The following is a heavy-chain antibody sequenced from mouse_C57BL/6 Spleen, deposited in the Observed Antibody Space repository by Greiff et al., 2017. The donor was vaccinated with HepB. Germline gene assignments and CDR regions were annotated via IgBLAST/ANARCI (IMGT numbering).Heavy chain of an antibody. Sequence: EVKVVESGGDLVKPGGSLKLSCAASGFTFSSYGMSWVRQTPDKRLEWVATISSGGSYTYYPDSVKGRFTISRDNAKNTLYLQMSSLKSEDTAMYYCARHRAYYSNPYAMDYWGQGTSVTVSS. J-gene: IGHJ4*01. D-gene: IGHD2-5*01. CDR3: ARHRAYYSNPYAMDY. V-gene: IGHV5-6*01. CDR2: ISSGGSYT. CDR1: GFTFSSYG.